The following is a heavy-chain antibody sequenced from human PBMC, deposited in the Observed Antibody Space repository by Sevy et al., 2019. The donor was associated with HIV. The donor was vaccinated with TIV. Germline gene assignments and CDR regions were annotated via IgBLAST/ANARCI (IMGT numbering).Heavy chain of an antibody. CDR1: GFIFSNYW. D-gene: IGHD1-1*01. CDR2: IKGDGSQT. V-gene: IGHV3-7*01. Sequence: GGSLRLSCAASGFIFSNYWMTWVRQAPGKGLEWVANIKGDGSQTAYADSVRGRCTISRDNAKNSLYLQINSLSPEDTALYYCGRDTGNFYVDYWGQGTLVTVSS. J-gene: IGHJ4*02. CDR3: GRDTGNFYVDY.